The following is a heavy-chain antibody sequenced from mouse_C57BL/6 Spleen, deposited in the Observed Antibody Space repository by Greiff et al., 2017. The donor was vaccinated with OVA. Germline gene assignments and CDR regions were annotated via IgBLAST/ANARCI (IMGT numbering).Heavy chain of an antibody. CDR2: INPSNGGT. V-gene: IGHV1-53*01. CDR1: GYTFTSYW. Sequence: QVQLKQSGTELVKPGASVKLSCKASGYTFTSYWMHWVKQRPGQGLEWIGNINPSNGGTNYNEKFKSKATLTVDKSSSTAYMQLSSLTSEDSAVYYCARSDSNYVYAMDYWGQGTSVTVSS. D-gene: IGHD2-5*01. CDR3: ARSDSNYVYAMDY. J-gene: IGHJ4*01.